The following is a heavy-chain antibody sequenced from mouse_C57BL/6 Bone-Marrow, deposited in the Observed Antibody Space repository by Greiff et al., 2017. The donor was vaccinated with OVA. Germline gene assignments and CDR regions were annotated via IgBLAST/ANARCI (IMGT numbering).Heavy chain of an antibody. Sequence: DVMLVESGGDLVKPGGSLKLSCAASGFTFSSYGMSWVRQTPDKRLEWVATISSGGSYTYYPDSVKGRFTISRDNAKNTLYLQMSSLKSEDTAMYYCARHEKIAYWGQGTLVTVSA. J-gene: IGHJ3*01. CDR1: GFTFSSYG. CDR3: ARHEKIAY. CDR2: ISSGGSYT. V-gene: IGHV5-6*02.